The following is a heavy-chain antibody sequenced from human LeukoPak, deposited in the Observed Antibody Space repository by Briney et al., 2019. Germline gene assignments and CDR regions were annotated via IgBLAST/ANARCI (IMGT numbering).Heavy chain of an antibody. Sequence: GASVKVSCKASGGTFSSYAISWVRQTPGQGLEWMGGIIPIFGTANYAQKFQGRVTITADESTSTAYMELSSLRSEDTAVYYCARGLEYYDSSGYGVDIWAKGQWSPSLQ. J-gene: IGHJ3*02. CDR1: GGTFSSYA. CDR2: IIPIFGTA. D-gene: IGHD3-22*01. V-gene: IGHV1-69*13. CDR3: ARGLEYYDSSGYGVDI.